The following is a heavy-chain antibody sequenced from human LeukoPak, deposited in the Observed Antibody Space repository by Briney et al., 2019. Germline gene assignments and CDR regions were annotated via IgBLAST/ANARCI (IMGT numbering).Heavy chain of an antibody. CDR3: ATWEWELLRNWFDP. D-gene: IGHD1-26*01. Sequence: SVKVSCKASGGTFRSYAISWVRQAPGQGLEWMGGINPIFGTANYAQKFQGRVTITADESTSTAYMELSSLRSEDTAVYYCATWEWELLRNWFDPWGQGTLVTVSS. V-gene: IGHV1-69*13. CDR1: GGTFRSYA. J-gene: IGHJ5*02. CDR2: INPIFGTA.